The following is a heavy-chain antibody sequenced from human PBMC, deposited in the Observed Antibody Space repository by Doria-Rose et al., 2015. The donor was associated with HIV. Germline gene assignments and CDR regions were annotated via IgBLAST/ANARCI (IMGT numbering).Heavy chain of an antibody. CDR1: GYSFTRYW. CDR3: ARRRGEGNADEF. V-gene: IGHV5-51*01. CDR2: VYPGDSDT. J-gene: IGHJ4*02. D-gene: IGHD2-21*01. Sequence: VQLGQSGPQVKKSGESLKISCKGSGYSFTRYWISWVRQVPGKGLEWMGIVYPGDSDTRYSPSFRGQVTISVDKSINTAYLEWNSLKAPDTALYFCARRRGEGNADEFWGQGTLVNVPS.